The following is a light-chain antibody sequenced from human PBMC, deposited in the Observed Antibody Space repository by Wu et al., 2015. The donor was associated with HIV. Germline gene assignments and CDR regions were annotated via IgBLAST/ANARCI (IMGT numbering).Light chain of an antibody. CDR3: QQYDTSPLT. V-gene: IGKV3-20*01. Sequence: DMELTQSPGTLSLSPGERATLSCRASQSVTSRFLAWYQHRPGQAPRLLIYDTSYRATGIPDRFSGSGSGTDFTLTISRLEPEDFAVYYCQQYDTSPLTFGEGPRLRSN. CDR2: DTS. J-gene: IGKJ4*01. CDR1: QSVTSRF.